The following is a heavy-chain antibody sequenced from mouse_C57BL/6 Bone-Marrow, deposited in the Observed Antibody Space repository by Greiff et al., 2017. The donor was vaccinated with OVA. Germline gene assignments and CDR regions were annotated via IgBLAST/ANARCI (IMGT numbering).Heavy chain of an antibody. CDR2: INPGSGGT. J-gene: IGHJ2*01. V-gene: IGHV1-54*01. Sequence: QVHVKQSGAELVRPGTSVKVSCKASGYAFTNYLIEWVKQRPGQGLEWIGVINPGSGGTNYNEKFKGKATLTAAKSSSTAYMQLSSLTSEDSAVNFCARGEYYGSSFIDYWGQGTTLTVSS. CDR3: ARGEYYGSSFIDY. CDR1: GYAFTNYL. D-gene: IGHD1-1*01.